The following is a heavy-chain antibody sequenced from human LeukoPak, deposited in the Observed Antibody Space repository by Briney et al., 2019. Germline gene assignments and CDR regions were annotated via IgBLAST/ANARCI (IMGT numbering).Heavy chain of an antibody. V-gene: IGHV3-74*01. Sequence: GGSLRLSCAASGVTFSSYWMHWVRQAPGKGLVWVSRINSDGSSTSYADSVKGRFTISRDNAKNTLYLQMNSLRAEDTAVYYCVRDLSGSNGRDYWGQGTLVTVSS. CDR3: VRDLSGSNGRDY. J-gene: IGHJ4*02. D-gene: IGHD5-12*01. CDR2: INSDGSST. CDR1: GVTFSSYW.